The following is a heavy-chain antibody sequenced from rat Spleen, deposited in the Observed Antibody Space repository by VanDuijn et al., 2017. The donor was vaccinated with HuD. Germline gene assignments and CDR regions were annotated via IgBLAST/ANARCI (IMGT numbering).Heavy chain of an antibody. Sequence: QVQLKESGPGLVQPSQTLSLTCTVSGFSLSNYGLIWVRQPPGKGLEWMGVIWGNGNANYNSPLKSRLSISRDTSKSQVFLKVNSLQTEDTAIYFCTRGFMRFAYWGQGTLVTVSS. D-gene: IGHD4-1*01. CDR3: TRGFMRFAY. V-gene: IGHV2-13*01. CDR1: GFSLSNYG. CDR2: IWGNGNA. J-gene: IGHJ3*01.